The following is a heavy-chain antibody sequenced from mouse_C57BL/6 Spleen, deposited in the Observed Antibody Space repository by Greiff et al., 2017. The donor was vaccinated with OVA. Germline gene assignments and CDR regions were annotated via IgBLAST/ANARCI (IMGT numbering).Heavy chain of an antibody. V-gene: IGHV3-6*01. Sequence: EVKLQESGPGLVKPSQSLSLTCSVTGYSITSGYYWNWIRQFPGNKLEWMGYISYDGSNNYNPSLKNRISITRDTSKNQFFLKLNSVTTEDTATYYCAREDYGNYGGYAMDYWGQGTSVTVSS. CDR2: ISYDGSN. CDR3: AREDYGNYGGYAMDY. D-gene: IGHD2-1*01. J-gene: IGHJ4*01. CDR1: GYSITSGYY.